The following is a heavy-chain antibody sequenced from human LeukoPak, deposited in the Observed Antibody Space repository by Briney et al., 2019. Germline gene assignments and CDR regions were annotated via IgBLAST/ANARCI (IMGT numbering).Heavy chain of an antibody. CDR2: INHSGST. V-gene: IGHV4-34*01. CDR1: GGSFSGYY. J-gene: IGHJ4*02. CDR3: AIGVRDDFWRGYYPDFDY. D-gene: IGHD3-3*01. Sequence: SETLSLTCAVYGGSFSGYYWSWIRQPPGKGLEWIGEINHSGSTNYNPSLKSRVTISVDTSKNQFSLKLSSVTAADTAVYYCAIGVRDDFWRGYYPDFDYWGQGTLVTVSS.